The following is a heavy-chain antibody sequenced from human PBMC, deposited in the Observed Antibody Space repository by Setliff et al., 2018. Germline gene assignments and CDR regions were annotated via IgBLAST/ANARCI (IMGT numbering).Heavy chain of an antibody. J-gene: IGHJ4*02. Sequence: SETLSLTCAVYGGSFSGYYWSWIRQPPGKGLEWSGEINHSGSSNYNPSLKSRLAISVDTSKNQFSLKLSSVTAADTAVYYCARDKPEGYNFWRAYIDYWGQGTLVTVSS. CDR2: INHSGSS. V-gene: IGHV4-34*01. CDR3: ARDKPEGYNFWRAYIDY. D-gene: IGHD3-3*01. CDR1: GGSFSGYY.